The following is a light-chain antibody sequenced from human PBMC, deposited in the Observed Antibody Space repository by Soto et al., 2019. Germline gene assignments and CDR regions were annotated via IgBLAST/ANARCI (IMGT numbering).Light chain of an antibody. CDR1: ISDVGSHNL. CDR2: EVN. J-gene: IGLJ1*01. CDR3: CSFAGSNPFPYV. V-gene: IGLV2-23*02. Sequence: QSVLAXPASVSGSPGQSIIISCTGTISDVGSHNLVSWYQQHPDKAPKLIIYEVNERPSGVSSRFSGSKSGNTASLTVSGLQHDDEADYHCCSFAGSNPFPYVFGTGTKVTVL.